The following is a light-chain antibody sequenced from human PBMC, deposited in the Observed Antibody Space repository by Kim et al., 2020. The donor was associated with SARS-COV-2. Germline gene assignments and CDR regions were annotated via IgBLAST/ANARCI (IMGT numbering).Light chain of an antibody. V-gene: IGKV1-33*01. CDR3: QQYNSLPVT. CDR2: DGS. Sequence: ASVGDRVTITCQASQDIRNFLNWFRQKPGKAPNLLIYDGSNLGTGVPSRFSGSGSGTDFTLTINSLQPEDIATYYCQQYNSLPVTFGQGTRLEIK. CDR1: QDIRNF. J-gene: IGKJ5*01.